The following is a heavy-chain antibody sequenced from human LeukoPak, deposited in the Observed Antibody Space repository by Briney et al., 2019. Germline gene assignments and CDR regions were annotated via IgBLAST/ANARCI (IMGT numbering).Heavy chain of an antibody. CDR1: AYTFTGYY. V-gene: IGHV1-2*02. Sequence: GASVKVSCHASAYTFTGYYMHWVRQGPGQGLEWMGWINPNSGGTNYAQKLQGRVTMTTDTSTSTAYMELRSLRSDDTAVYYCARGGYGDYGLAFDYWGQGTLVTVSS. CDR2: INPNSGGT. CDR3: ARGGYGDYGLAFDY. D-gene: IGHD4-17*01. J-gene: IGHJ4*02.